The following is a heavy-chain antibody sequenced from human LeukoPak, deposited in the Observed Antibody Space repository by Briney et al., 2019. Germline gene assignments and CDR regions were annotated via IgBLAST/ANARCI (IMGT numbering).Heavy chain of an antibody. D-gene: IGHD3-22*01. J-gene: IGHJ1*01. CDR1: GSTFSSYA. CDR2: ISYDGSNK. V-gene: IGHV3-30-3*01. CDR3: ARERLDSSGYYYGYFQH. Sequence: GRSLRLSCAASGSTFSSYAMHWVRQAPGKGLEWVAVISYDGSNKYYADSVKGRFTISRDNSKNTLYLQMNSLRAEDTAVYYCARERLDSSGYYYGYFQHWGQGTLVTVSS.